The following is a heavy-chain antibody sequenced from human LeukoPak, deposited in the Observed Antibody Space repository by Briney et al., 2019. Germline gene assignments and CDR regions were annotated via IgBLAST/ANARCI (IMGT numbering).Heavy chain of an antibody. D-gene: IGHD6-13*01. CDR1: GFTFSSYW. J-gene: IGHJ4*02. CDR2: IESNGLT. Sequence: GGSLRLSCEASGFTFSSYWMHWVRQIPGKGLMWVSRIESNGLTLYADSVRDRFTISRDNSKNTLYLQMNSLRAEDTAVYYCAKDISSSWYAYYFDYWGQGTLVTVSS. CDR3: AKDISSSWYAYYFDY. V-gene: IGHV3-74*01.